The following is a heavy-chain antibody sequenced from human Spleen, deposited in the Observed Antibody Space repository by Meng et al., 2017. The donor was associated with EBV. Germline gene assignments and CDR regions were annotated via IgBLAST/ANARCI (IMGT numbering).Heavy chain of an antibody. D-gene: IGHD3-10*01. CDR1: GFSLSRNGEA. Sequence: QINLKAPGPTLVKPPQTLTLTCPFSGFSLSRNGEAVACFRQPPGKALDWLALIYWDDDKRFSPSLKNRLNITKDTSRVVLTMTNMDPVDTATYFCAHSNDPGGDWFDPWGQGTLVTVSS. V-gene: IGHV2-5*02. CDR2: IYWDDDK. J-gene: IGHJ5*02. CDR3: AHSNDPGGDWFDP.